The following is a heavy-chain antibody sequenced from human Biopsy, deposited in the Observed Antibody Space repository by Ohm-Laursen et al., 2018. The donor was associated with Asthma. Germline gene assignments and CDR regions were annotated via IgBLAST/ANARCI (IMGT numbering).Heavy chain of an antibody. V-gene: IGHV1-18*01. CDR2: ISVYNGNT. CDR1: GYTFNSAG. CDR3: ARAVDYSHYYGIDV. J-gene: IGHJ6*02. D-gene: IGHD3-10*01. Sequence: ASVKVSCKTSGYTFNSAGITWVRRAPGQGLEWMGWISVYNGNTKVAQKLQDRVTMITDTSTSTAYVELRSLRSDDTAVYFCARAVDYSHYYGIDVWGQGTTVTVS.